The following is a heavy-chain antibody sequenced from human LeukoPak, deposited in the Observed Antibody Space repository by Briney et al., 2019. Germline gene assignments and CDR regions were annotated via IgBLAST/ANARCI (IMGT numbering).Heavy chain of an antibody. CDR1: NYTFTSYG. Sequence: ASVKVSCKASNYTFTSYGISWVRQAPGQGLEWMGWINPYKGNTIYAQKVQDRVTMTTDTSTSTAYMELSSLRSEDTAVYYCASKNGYSSSWYFDYWGQGTLVTVSS. D-gene: IGHD6-13*01. CDR3: ASKNGYSSSWYFDY. J-gene: IGHJ4*02. CDR2: INPYKGNT. V-gene: IGHV1-18*01.